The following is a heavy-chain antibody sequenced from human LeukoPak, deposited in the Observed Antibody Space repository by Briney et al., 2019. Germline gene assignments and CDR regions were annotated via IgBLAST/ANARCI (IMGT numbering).Heavy chain of an antibody. Sequence: SVKVSCKASGGTFSSYAISWVRQAPGQGLEWMGGIIPIFGTANYAQKFQGRVTITTDESTSTAHMELSSLRSEDTAVYYCASGGGVVVPAFNNWFDPWGQGTLVTVSS. D-gene: IGHD2-2*01. J-gene: IGHJ5*02. V-gene: IGHV1-69*05. CDR1: GGTFSSYA. CDR2: IIPIFGTA. CDR3: ASGGGVVVPAFNNWFDP.